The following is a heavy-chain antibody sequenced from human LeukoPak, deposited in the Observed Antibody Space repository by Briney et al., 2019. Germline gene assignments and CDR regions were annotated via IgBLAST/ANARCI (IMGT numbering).Heavy chain of an antibody. CDR1: GFILSYYY. CDR2: ISESGYTI. Sequence: PGGSLRLSFAASGFILSYYYMSWIPPAPGKGLGWGSYISESGYTIYYADSVEGRFTTSTHNAKNSLYLQTTSIRAADKAVSYCARDLDFWSGSLGWFDPWGQGTLVTVSS. J-gene: IGHJ5*02. D-gene: IGHD3-3*01. CDR3: ARDLDFWSGSLGWFDP. V-gene: IGHV3-11*04.